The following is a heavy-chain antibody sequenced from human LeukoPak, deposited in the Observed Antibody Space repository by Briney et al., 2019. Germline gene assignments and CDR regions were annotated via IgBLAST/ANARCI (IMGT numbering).Heavy chain of an antibody. CDR3: ARVGYCGGDCYSPKTFDY. J-gene: IGHJ4*02. D-gene: IGHD2-21*02. Sequence: GESLKISCKGSGYSFTSYWIGWVRQMPGKGLEWMGIIYPGDSDTRYSPSFQGQVTISADKSISTAYLQWSSLKASDTAMCYCARVGYCGGDCYSPKTFDYWGQGTLVTVSS. CDR2: IYPGDSDT. V-gene: IGHV5-51*01. CDR1: GYSFTSYW.